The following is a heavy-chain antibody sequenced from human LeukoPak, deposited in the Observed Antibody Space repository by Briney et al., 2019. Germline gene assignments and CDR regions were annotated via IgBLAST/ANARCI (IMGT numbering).Heavy chain of an antibody. Sequence: PGGSLRLSCVVSGFTFSSYNMNWVRQAPGKGLEWVSYISSSSSIIDYADSVKGRFTISRDNAKNSLYLQMNSLRAEDTAVYYCARDPGRWLQSFDYWGQGTLVTVSS. D-gene: IGHD5-24*01. J-gene: IGHJ4*02. CDR1: GFTFSSYN. CDR2: ISSSSSII. CDR3: ARDPGRWLQSFDY. V-gene: IGHV3-48*04.